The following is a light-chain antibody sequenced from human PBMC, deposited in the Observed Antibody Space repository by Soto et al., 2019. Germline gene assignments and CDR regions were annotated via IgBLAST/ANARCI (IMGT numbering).Light chain of an antibody. CDR3: CSYAGGSIYVL. Sequence: QSVLTQPASVSGSPGQSITISCTGTSGDVGNFNLVSWYQHHPGKAPSLIISEVSKRPSGVSNRFSGSKSGNTASLTISGLQAEDEADYYCCSYAGGSIYVLFGGGTKLTVL. V-gene: IGLV2-23*02. CDR1: SGDVGNFNL. CDR2: EVS. J-gene: IGLJ2*01.